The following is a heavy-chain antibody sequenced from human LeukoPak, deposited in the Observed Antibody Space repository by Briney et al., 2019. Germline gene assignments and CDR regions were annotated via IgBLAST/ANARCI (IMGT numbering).Heavy chain of an antibody. D-gene: IGHD5-24*01. CDR1: GGSISSSSYY. CDR3: ARVTEMATISSEFDY. J-gene: IGHJ4*02. V-gene: IGHV4-39*01. CDR2: IYYSGST. Sequence: SETLSLTCTVSGGSISSSSYYWGWIRQPPGKGLEWIGSIYYSGSTYYNPSLKSRVTISVDTSKNQFSLKLSSVTAADTAVYYCARVTEMATISSEFDYWGQGTLVTVSS.